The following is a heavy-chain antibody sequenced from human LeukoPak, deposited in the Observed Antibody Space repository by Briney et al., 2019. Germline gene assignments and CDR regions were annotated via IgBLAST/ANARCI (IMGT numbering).Heavy chain of an antibody. CDR3: ARFRGYFDAFDI. J-gene: IGHJ3*02. CDR1: GFTFSDYY. Sequence: PGGSLRLSCAASGFTFSDYYMSWIHQAPGKGLEWVSYISSSGSTIYYADSVKGRFTISRDNAKNSLYLQMNSLSAEDTAVYYCARFRGYFDAFDIWGQGTMVTVSS. CDR2: ISSSGSTI. V-gene: IGHV3-11*01. D-gene: IGHD3-22*01.